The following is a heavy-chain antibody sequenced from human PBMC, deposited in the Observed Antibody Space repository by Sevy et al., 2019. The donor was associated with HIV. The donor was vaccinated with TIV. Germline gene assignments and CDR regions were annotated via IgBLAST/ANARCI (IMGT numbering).Heavy chain of an antibody. CDR3: ARSSGYSYGDCDY. D-gene: IGHD5-18*01. CDR1: GGSISSNY. J-gene: IGHJ4*02. CDR2: IYSSGSS. V-gene: IGHV4-59*01. Sequence: SETLSLTCTVSGGSISSNYWSWIRQPPGKGLEWIGYIYSSGSSYNPSLKSRVSISMDTSKNQLSLKLNSVTAADTAVYYCARSSGYSYGDCDYWGQGTLVTVSS.